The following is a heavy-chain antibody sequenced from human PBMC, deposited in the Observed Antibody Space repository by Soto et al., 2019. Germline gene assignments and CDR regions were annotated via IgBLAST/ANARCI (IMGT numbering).Heavy chain of an antibody. CDR3: ASPDSYFEY. J-gene: IGHJ4*02. Sequence: GGSLRLSCVASGFTFRSFAMHWVRQTPAKGLEWVAVISSDGSNKYYADSVKGRFTISRDNSRTTLYLQMNSLRADDSAVYYCASPDSYFEYWGQGTLVTVSS. D-gene: IGHD3-22*01. V-gene: IGHV3-30-3*01. CDR2: ISSDGSNK. CDR1: GFTFRSFA.